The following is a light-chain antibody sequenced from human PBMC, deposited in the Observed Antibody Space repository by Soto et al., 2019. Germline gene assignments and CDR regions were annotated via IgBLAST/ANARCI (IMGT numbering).Light chain of an antibody. Sequence: EIVLTQSPGTLSLSPGERATLSCRASQSVSINDLAWYQQKPGQAPRLLIYGASIRATGIPDRFSGSGSGTDFTLTISRLEPEDFALYYCQQYGRSWWTFGQGTKLEVQ. V-gene: IGKV3-20*01. J-gene: IGKJ1*01. CDR3: QQYGRSWWT. CDR1: QSVSIND. CDR2: GAS.